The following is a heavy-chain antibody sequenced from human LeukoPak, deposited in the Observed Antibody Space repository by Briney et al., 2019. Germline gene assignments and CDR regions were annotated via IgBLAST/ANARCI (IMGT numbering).Heavy chain of an antibody. CDR3: ARGRYYGSGSNDY. J-gene: IGHJ4*02. CDR2: MNPNSGNT. D-gene: IGHD3-10*01. V-gene: IGHV1-8*03. CDR1: GYTFTSYA. Sequence: ASVKVSCKASGYTFTSYAMNWVRQAPGQGLEWMGWMNPNSGNTGYAQKFQGRVTITRNTSISTAYMELSSLRSEDTAVYYCARGRYYGSGSNDYWGQGTLVTVSS.